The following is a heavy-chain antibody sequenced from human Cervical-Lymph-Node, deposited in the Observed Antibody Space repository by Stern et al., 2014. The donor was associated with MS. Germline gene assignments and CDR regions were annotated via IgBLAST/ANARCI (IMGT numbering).Heavy chain of an antibody. V-gene: IGHV1-18*01. CDR3: ARDKMHAFDY. CDR1: GYTFTTYG. J-gene: IGHJ4*02. Sequence: QVQLVQSGTEVKKPGASVLVSCKASGYTFTTYGITWVRQAPGQGLEWMGWIRADSVNTKYAQKFQDRVTMTRDTTTGTAYMEVRSLRSEDTAVYYCARDKMHAFDYWGQGTQVTVPS. CDR2: IRADSVNT. D-gene: IGHD2-8*01.